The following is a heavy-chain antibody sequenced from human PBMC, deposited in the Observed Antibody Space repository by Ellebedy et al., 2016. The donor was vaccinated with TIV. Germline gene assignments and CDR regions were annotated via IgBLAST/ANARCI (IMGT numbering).Heavy chain of an antibody. CDR3: AKAWGWTQLWFREIEY. Sequence: GGSLRLSCAASGYTFTSYWMHWVRQAPGKGLVWVSHINGDGSHTIYADSVKGRFTISRDNAKNTLYLQMDSLRAEDTAVYYCAKAWGWTQLWFREIEYWGQGTLVTVSS. CDR1: GYTFTSYW. D-gene: IGHD5-18*01. J-gene: IGHJ4*02. V-gene: IGHV3-74*01. CDR2: INGDGSHT.